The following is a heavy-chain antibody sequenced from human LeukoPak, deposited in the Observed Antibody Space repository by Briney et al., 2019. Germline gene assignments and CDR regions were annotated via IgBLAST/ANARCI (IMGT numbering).Heavy chain of an antibody. Sequence: ASVKVSCKASGYTFTDYYMHWVRQAPGQGLEWMGRINPNSAGTNYAQKFQGRVTMTRDASISTAYMELSRLRSDDTAVYYCATAESPTPSYYYMYVWGKGTTVTVSS. CDR3: ATAESPTPSYYYMYV. V-gene: IGHV1-2*06. J-gene: IGHJ6*03. CDR2: INPNSAGT. D-gene: IGHD2-15*01. CDR1: GYTFTDYY.